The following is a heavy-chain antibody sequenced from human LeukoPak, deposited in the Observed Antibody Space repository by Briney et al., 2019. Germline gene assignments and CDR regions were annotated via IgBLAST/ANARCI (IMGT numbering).Heavy chain of an antibody. D-gene: IGHD2-2*01. J-gene: IGHJ2*01. V-gene: IGHV3-21*01. Sequence: PGGSLRLSCAASGFTFSDYNMNWVRQAPGKGLEWVSSISSSSSYIYYADSLKGRFTISRDNAKNSLYLQMSSLRDEDTAVYYCARDRYHRYCDLWGRGTLLTVSS. CDR2: ISSSSSYI. CDR1: GFTFSDYN. CDR3: ARDRYHRYCDL.